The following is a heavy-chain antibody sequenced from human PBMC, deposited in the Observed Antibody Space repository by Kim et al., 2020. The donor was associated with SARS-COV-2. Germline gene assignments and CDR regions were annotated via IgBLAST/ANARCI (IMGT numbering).Heavy chain of an antibody. D-gene: IGHD2-21*01. CDR1: GGTFSSYA. J-gene: IGHJ6*02. Sequence: SVKVSCKASGGTFSSYAISWVRQAPGQGLEWMGGIIPIFGTANYAQKFQGRVTITADESTSTAYMELSSLRSEDTAVYYCASSLIVAPLDYYYGMDVWGQGTTVTVSS. CDR3: ASSLIVAPLDYYYGMDV. V-gene: IGHV1-69*13. CDR2: IIPIFGTA.